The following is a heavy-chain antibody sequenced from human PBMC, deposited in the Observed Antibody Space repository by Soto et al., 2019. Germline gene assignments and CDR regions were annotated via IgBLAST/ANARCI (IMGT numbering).Heavy chain of an antibody. D-gene: IGHD6-19*01. CDR2: IIPIFGTA. J-gene: IGHJ4*02. V-gene: IGHV1-69*13. Sequence: SVKVACKASGGTFSIYAISWVLQAPGQGLEWMGGIIPIFGTANYAQKFQGRVTITADESTSTAYMELSSLRSEDTAVYYCARQPKYSSGWSGMFGYWGQGTLVTVSS. CDR3: ARQPKYSSGWSGMFGY. CDR1: GGTFSIYA.